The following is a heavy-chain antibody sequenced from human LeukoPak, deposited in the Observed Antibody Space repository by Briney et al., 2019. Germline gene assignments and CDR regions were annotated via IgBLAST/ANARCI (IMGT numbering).Heavy chain of an antibody. V-gene: IGHV1-69*06. CDR3: ARVGDHRSPNYYYYYMDV. CDR1: GGTFSSYA. Sequence: GASVKVSCKASGGTFSSYAISWVRQAPGQGLEWMGGIIPIFGTANYAQKFQGRVTITADKSTSTAYMELSSLRSDDTAVYYCARVGDHRSPNYYYYYMDVWGKGTTVTVSS. CDR2: IIPIFGTA. J-gene: IGHJ6*03. D-gene: IGHD3-16*01.